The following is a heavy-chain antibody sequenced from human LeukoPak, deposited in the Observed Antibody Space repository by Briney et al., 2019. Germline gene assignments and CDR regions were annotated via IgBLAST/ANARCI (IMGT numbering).Heavy chain of an antibody. V-gene: IGHV4-59*12. CDR2: IYYSGST. J-gene: IGHJ6*03. D-gene: IGHD7-27*01. CDR1: GGSISSYY. Sequence: KTSETLSLTCTVSGGSISSYYWSWIRQPPEKGLEWIGYIYYSGSTNYNPSLKSRVTISVDTSKNQFSLKLSSVTAADTAVYYCARDSEARSILGIYYYYYMDVWGKGTTVTVSS. CDR3: ARDSEARSILGIYYYYYMDV.